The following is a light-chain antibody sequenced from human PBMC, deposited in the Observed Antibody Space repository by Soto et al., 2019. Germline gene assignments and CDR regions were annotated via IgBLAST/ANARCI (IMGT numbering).Light chain of an antibody. V-gene: IGKV3-20*01. J-gene: IGKJ3*01. CDR2: GAS. Sequence: EIVLTQSPGTLSLSPGERATLSCRASQSVRSNYLAWYQQKPGQAPRLLIYGASSRATGIPDMFSGSGSGTDFTLTISRLEPEDFAGYYCQQYGTSPFTFGPGTKVDI. CDR3: QQYGTSPFT. CDR1: QSVRSNY.